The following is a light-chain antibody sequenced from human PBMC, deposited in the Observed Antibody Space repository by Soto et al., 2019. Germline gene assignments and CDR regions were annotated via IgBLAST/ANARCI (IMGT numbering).Light chain of an antibody. CDR1: QTISTY. CDR2: AAS. CDR3: QQTYTTPRT. J-gene: IGKJ1*01. Sequence: IQVPQSPFPLSPSVGDRVTLTFRASQTISTYLNWYQQKPGKAPKLLIYAASSLQSGVPSRFSGSGSGTDFTLSVSSLQPEDFATYYCQQTYTTPRTFGQGTKVDIK. V-gene: IGKV1-39*01.